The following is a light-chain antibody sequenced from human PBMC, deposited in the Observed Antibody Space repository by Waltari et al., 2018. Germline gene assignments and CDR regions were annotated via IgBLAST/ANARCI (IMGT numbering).Light chain of an antibody. CDR3: SSYTTSSTVV. V-gene: IGLV2-14*01. CDR2: EVS. Sequence: QSALTQPASVSGSPGQSITISCTGTSSDVGGYNYVSWYQQHPGKAPKLMIYEVSNRPAGLSNRFSGSKSGNTASLTISGLQAEDEADYDCSSYTTSSTVVFGGGTKLTVL. CDR1: SSDVGGYNY. J-gene: IGLJ3*02.